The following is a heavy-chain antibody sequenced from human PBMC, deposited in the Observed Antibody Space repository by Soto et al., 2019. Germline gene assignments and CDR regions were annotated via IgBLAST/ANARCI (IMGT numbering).Heavy chain of an antibody. CDR2: ISWSTSSI. CDR3: GKASSSNSWSPIDY. CDR1: GFTFDDYA. Sequence: LRLSCVASGFTFDDYAMHWVRQIPGKGLQWVSGISWSTSSIGYGASLRGRFLISRDNANNSLYLQMNDLRPEDTALYYCGKASSSNSWSPIDYWGQGTMVTV. V-gene: IGHV3-9*01. D-gene: IGHD3-3*01. J-gene: IGHJ4*02.